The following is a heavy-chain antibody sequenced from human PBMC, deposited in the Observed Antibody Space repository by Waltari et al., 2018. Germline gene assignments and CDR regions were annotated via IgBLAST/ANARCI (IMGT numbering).Heavy chain of an antibody. CDR2: INPDGSST. CDR3: TTDLTGYSDY. V-gene: IGHV3-74*01. Sequence: EVQLVESGGGLLQPGGSLRLSCAASGFTFSPSWMPWVRQPPGKGLVWVSRINPDGSSTSYADSVKGRFTISRDNAKNTLYMQMNSLRAEDTAVYYCTTDLTGYSDYWGQGTLVTVSS. CDR1: GFTFSPSW. D-gene: IGHD3-9*01. J-gene: IGHJ4*02.